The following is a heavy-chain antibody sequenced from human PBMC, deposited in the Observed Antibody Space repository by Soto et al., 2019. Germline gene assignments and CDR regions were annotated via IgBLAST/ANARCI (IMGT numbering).Heavy chain of an antibody. V-gene: IGHV3-9*01. CDR2: IDWNRATT. Sequence: EVQLLESGGGVVQPGGSLRLSCIASGFIFDDYAIHWVRQVPGKGLEWVSGIDWNRATTGYADSVKGRFTLSRDNARNSVLLQMNSLRHEDTALYYCVKDVGSRHYDFTNFDSWGQGTLVTVSS. CDR3: VKDVGSRHYDFTNFDS. J-gene: IGHJ4*02. D-gene: IGHD3-3*01. CDR1: GFIFDDYA.